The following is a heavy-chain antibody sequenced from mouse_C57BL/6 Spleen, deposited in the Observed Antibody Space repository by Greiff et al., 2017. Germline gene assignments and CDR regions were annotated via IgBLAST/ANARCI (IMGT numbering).Heavy chain of an antibody. CDR2: RWGDGST. CDR1: GFSLTSYG. Sequence: VKLVESGPGLVAPSQSLSITCTVSGFSLTSYGVSWVRQPPGKGLEWLGVRWGDGSTNYHSALLSRLSISKENSKSQVFLKLNSLQTDDTATYDCAHYGSSWAYWGQGTLVTVSA. CDR3: AHYGSSWAY. D-gene: IGHD1-1*01. V-gene: IGHV2-3*01. J-gene: IGHJ3*01.